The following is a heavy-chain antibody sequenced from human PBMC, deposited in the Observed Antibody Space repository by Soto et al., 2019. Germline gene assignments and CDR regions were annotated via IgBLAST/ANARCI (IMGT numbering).Heavy chain of an antibody. J-gene: IGHJ6*02. CDR1: GGSISSGGYY. CDR3: AREKSGYSYGTGNYGMDV. V-gene: IGHV4-31*03. CDR2: IYYSGST. D-gene: IGHD5-18*01. Sequence: SETLSLTCTVSGGSISSGGYYWSWSRQHPGKGLEWIGYIYYSGSTYYNPSLKSRVTISVDTSKNQLSLKLSSVTAADTAVYYCAREKSGYSYGTGNYGMDVWGQGTTVTVSS.